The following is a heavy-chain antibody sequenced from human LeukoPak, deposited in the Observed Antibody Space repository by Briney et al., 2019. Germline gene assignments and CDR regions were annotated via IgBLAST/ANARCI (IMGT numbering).Heavy chain of an antibody. J-gene: IGHJ4*02. Sequence: GGSLRLSCTASGFTFGDFAMSWVRQAPGRGREGVSFIRSKVYGGSTEYAASVKGRLTISRDDSKIIVYLQMDSLKSEDTAVYYCSRIDHDFFDYWGQGILVTVSS. CDR3: SRIDHDFFDY. CDR1: GFTFGDFA. CDR2: IRSKVYGGST. V-gene: IGHV3-49*04. D-gene: IGHD3-3*01.